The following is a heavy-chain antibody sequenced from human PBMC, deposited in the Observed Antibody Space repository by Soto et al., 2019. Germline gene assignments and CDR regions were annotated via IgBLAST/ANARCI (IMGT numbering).Heavy chain of an antibody. CDR3: ARSGGSLDY. CDR1: GVAMTYGGYS. V-gene: IGHV4-61*08. J-gene: IGHJ4*02. D-gene: IGHD2-15*01. CDR2: IYYSGST. Sequence: SETLSLTCSVSGVAMTYGGYSWSWIRQPPGKGLEWIGYIYYSGSTNYNPSLKSRVTISVATSKNQFSLKLNSVTAADTAVYYCARSGGSLDYWGQGTLVTVSS.